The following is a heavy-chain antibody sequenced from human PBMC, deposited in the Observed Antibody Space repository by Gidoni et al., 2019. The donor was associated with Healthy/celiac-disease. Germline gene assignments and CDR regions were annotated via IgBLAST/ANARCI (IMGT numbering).Heavy chain of an antibody. J-gene: IGHJ2*01. CDR3: ASQIRDSSLGAFDL. V-gene: IGHV4-39*01. D-gene: IGHD3-22*01. Sequence: KRVTISVDTSKNQFSLKLSSVTAADTAVYYCASQIRDSSLGAFDLWGRGTLVTVSS.